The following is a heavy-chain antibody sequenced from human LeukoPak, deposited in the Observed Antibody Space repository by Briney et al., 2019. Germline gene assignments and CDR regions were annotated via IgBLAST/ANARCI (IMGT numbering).Heavy chain of an antibody. CDR1: RFPFSIYA. D-gene: IGHD3-10*01. V-gene: IGHV3-23*01. J-gene: IGHJ5*02. Sequence: GGSLRLSCAASRFPFSIYAMSWVGQAQGKGLEWVSAISSNGGSTYYADSVKGRFTISRDNSMNTLYLQMNSLSVEDTAVYSCARKPHPDRSNYEIWLAPWGQGTLVTVSS. CDR2: ISSNGGST. CDR3: ARKPHPDRSNYEIWLAP.